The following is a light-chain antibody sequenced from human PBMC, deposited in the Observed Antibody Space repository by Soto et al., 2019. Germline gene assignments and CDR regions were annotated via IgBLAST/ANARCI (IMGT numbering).Light chain of an antibody. J-gene: IGKJ4*01. CDR3: QQYYSWPPT. CDR1: QSIRNK. Sequence: EIVMTQSPATVSVSPGERATLSCRASQSIRNKLAWYQQRPGQAPPLLIYGASTRAAGVPATFRGSGSGTEFTLNINGLQSEDFALYWCQQYYSWPPTFGGGTKVDIK. V-gene: IGKV3-15*01. CDR2: GAS.